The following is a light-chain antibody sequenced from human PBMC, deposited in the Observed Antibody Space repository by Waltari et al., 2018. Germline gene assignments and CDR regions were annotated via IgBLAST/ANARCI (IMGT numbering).Light chain of an antibody. Sequence: DIVLSQSPATLSLSPGERATLSCRARQSVSRYLAWYQQKPGQAPRLLIYDASNRATGIPVRFSGSGSGTDFTLTISSLGPEDFAVYYCLQHSNWPPMYTFGQGTKLEIK. CDR1: QSVSRY. CDR2: DAS. CDR3: LQHSNWPPMYT. V-gene: IGKV3-11*01. J-gene: IGKJ2*01.